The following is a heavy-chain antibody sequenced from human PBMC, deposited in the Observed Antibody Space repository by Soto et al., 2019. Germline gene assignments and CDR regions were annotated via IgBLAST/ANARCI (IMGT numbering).Heavy chain of an antibody. CDR2: ISAYNGNT. Sequence: LVKVYCKASGYTFTRYGISWVRQTPGQGLEWMGWISAYNGNTNYAQKLQGGVTMTTDTSTSTAYMELRSLRSDDTAVYYCARGLGSSWYSGFDYWGQGTLVTVSS. J-gene: IGHJ4*02. V-gene: IGHV1-18*01. CDR3: ARGLGSSWYSGFDY. D-gene: IGHD6-13*01. CDR1: GYTFTRYG.